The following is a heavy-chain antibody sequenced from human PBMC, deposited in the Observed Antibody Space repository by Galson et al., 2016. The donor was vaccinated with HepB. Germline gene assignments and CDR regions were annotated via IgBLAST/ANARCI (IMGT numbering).Heavy chain of an antibody. CDR2: INKDGSEE. J-gene: IGHJ6*02. Sequence: SLRLSCAASAFSFSSYWMTWVRQAPGKGLEWVANINKDGSEENYADSLKGRFTISRDNSNNTLYLQMNSLRAEDTAVYYCARDNAYYDTLTGYYKGGLQYYYHGMDVWGQGTTVTVSS. V-gene: IGHV3-7*01. CDR3: ARDNAYYDTLTGYYKGGLQYYYHGMDV. D-gene: IGHD3-9*01. CDR1: AFSFSSYW.